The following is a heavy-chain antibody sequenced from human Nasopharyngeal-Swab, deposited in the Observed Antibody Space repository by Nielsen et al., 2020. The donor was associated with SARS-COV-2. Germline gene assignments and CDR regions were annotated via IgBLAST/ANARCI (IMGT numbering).Heavy chain of an antibody. J-gene: IGHJ5*02. Sequence: SETLSLTCTVSGDSISNYYWSWIRQPPGKGLEWIGYISYTGTTKYNPSLKSRVTISVDPSNSQFSLRLRSVTAADTAVYYCAKEGATGWFDPWGQGTLVTVSS. CDR3: AKEGATGWFDP. CDR2: ISYTGTT. CDR1: GDSISNYY. V-gene: IGHV4-59*01.